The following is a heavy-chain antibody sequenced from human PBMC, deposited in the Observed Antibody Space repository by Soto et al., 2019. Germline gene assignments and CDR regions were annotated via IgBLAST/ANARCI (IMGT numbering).Heavy chain of an antibody. CDR1: GSSVNSGGYY. J-gene: IGHJ4*02. CDR3: ARGSGDYYLDSSGYYGRPLDY. V-gene: IGHV4-31*03. Sequence: PSETLSLTCTVSGSSVNSGGYYWSSSRQHPAKGMERIGYIYYSGSTYYNPSLKNRVTRPVHSSKNEFSLELSPVTAGDTAVDYYARGSGDYYLDSSGYYGRPLDYWGQGTLVTVAS. CDR2: IYYSGST. D-gene: IGHD3-22*01.